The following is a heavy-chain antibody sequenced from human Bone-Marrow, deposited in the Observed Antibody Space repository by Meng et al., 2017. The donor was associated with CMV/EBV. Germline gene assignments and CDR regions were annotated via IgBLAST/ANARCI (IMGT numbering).Heavy chain of an antibody. CDR2: IKQDGSEK. V-gene: IGHV3-7*01. CDR1: GFTFSSYW. Sequence: GESLKISCAASGFTFSSYWMSWVRQAPGKGLEWVANIKQDGSEKYYVDSVKGQFTISRDNAKNSLYLQMNSLRAEDTAVYYCAKERRQDGYNYFDYWGQGTLVTVSS. CDR3: AKERRQDGYNYFDY. J-gene: IGHJ4*02. D-gene: IGHD5-24*01.